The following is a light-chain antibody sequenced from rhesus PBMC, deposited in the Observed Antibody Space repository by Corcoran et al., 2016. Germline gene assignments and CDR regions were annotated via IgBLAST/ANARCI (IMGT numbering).Light chain of an antibody. J-gene: IGKJ2*01. Sequence: DIVMTQTPLSLPVTLGEPASISCRSSQSLLSSNGYIYLIWYLQKPGQSPTVLIHYGSNRASGVPERVSGSGSGTDVKLKNSRGEAEDVGVYYCMQALQTPYSFGPGTKVEIK. V-gene: IGKV2-60*01. CDR3: MQALQTPYS. CDR1: QSLLSSNGYIY. CDR2: YGS.